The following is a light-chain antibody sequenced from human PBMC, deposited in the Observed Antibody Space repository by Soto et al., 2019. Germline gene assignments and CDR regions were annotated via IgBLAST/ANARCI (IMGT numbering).Light chain of an antibody. Sequence: IVMTQSPDSLAVSLGERATINCKSSQSVLYSSNNNNYLAWYQQKPGQPPKLLIYWASTRESGVPDRFSGSGSGTDFTLTISSLQAEDVAVYYCQQYYSAPLTFGGETKVDIK. V-gene: IGKV4-1*01. CDR3: QQYYSAPLT. J-gene: IGKJ4*01. CDR1: QSVLYSSNNNNY. CDR2: WAS.